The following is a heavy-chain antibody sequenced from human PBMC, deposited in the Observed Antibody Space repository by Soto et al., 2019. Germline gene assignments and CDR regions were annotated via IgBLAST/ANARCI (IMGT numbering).Heavy chain of an antibody. Sequence: PGGSLRLSCAASGFTFSSYAMHWVRQAPGKGLEWVAVISYDGSNKYYADSVKGRFTISRDNSKNTLYLQMNSLRAEDTAVYYCARGSEGIYYYYGMDVWGQGTTVTVS. CDR3: ARGSEGIYYYYGMDV. D-gene: IGHD3-10*01. J-gene: IGHJ6*02. V-gene: IGHV3-30-3*01. CDR2: ISYDGSNK. CDR1: GFTFSSYA.